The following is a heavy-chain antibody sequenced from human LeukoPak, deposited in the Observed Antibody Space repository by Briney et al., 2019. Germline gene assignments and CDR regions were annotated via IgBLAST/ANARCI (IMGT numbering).Heavy chain of an antibody. CDR1: GGTFSSYT. D-gene: IGHD3-10*01. CDR2: IIPIFGTA. V-gene: IGHV1-69*13. J-gene: IGHJ4*02. Sequence: ASVKVSCKASGGTFSSYTFSGVRQAPGQGLEWMGGIIPIFGTANYAQKFQGRVTITADESTSTAYMELRSLRSEDTAVYYCASASHIAMLRGANDYWGQGTLVTVSS. CDR3: ASASHIAMLRGANDY.